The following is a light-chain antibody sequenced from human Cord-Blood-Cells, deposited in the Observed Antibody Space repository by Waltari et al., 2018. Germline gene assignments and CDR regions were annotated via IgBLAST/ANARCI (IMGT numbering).Light chain of an antibody. CDR2: QDS. CDR3: QAWDSSTDNVV. J-gene: IGLJ2*01. Sequence: SYELTHPPSVPVSPGQTASITCSEATLAATYACWYQQKPGQSPVLVIYQDSNRPSGIPKRFSGSNAGNTATLTISGTQAMDEADYYCQAWDSSTDNVVFGGGTKLTVL. CDR1: TLAATY. V-gene: IGLV3-1*01.